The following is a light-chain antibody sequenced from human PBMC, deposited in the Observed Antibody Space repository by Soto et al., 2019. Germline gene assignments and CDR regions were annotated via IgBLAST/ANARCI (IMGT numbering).Light chain of an antibody. CDR2: DAS. Sequence: EVVLTQSPNTLSLSPGERATLSCWASQSLRSSYLAWYQRKPGQAPRLLIYDASNRATGIPARFSGSGSGTDFTLTISSLEPEDFAVYYCQQRSNWPTFGQGTKVDIK. V-gene: IGKV3D-20*02. J-gene: IGKJ1*01. CDR3: QQRSNWPT. CDR1: QSLRSSY.